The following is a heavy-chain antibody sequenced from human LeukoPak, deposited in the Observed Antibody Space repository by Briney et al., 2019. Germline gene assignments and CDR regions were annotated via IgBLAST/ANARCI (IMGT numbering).Heavy chain of an antibody. J-gene: IGHJ5*02. Sequence: GGSLRLSCAASGFTVSGNYMSWVRQAPGKGLEWVGFIRSKAYGGTTEYAASVKGRFTISRDDSKSIAYLQMNSLKTEDTAVYYCTREEKYYYGSGSYYHWFDPWGQGTLVTVSS. D-gene: IGHD3-10*01. CDR1: GFTVSGNY. V-gene: IGHV3-49*04. CDR3: TREEKYYYGSGSYYHWFDP. CDR2: IRSKAYGGTT.